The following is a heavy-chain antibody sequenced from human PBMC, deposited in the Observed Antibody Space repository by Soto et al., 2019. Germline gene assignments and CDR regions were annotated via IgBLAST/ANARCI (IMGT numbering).Heavy chain of an antibody. V-gene: IGHV4-39*01. CDR1: GGSISSSSYY. Sequence: NPSETLSLTCTVSGGSISSSSYYWGWIRQPPGKGLEWIGSIYYSGSTYYNPSLKSRVTISVDTSKNQFSLKLSSVTAADTAVYYCAVHYDYIWGSYSYRGPWFDYWGQGTLVTASS. CDR3: AVHYDYIWGSYSYRGPWFDY. CDR2: IYYSGST. J-gene: IGHJ4*02. D-gene: IGHD3-16*01.